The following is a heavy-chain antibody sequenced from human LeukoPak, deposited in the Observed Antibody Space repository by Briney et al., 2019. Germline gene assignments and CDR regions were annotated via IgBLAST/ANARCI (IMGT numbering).Heavy chain of an antibody. CDR2: ISSAGGNT. CDR3: AKASPGGTRYGMDV. CDR1: GLTFSSYA. Sequence: PGGSLRLSCAASGLTFSSYAMTWVRQAPGKGPEWVSGISSAGGNTYYADSVKGRFTISRDNSKNTLYLQLNSLRAEDTAIYYCAKASPGGTRYGMDVWGQGTTVTVSS. J-gene: IGHJ6*02. D-gene: IGHD1-1*01. V-gene: IGHV3-23*01.